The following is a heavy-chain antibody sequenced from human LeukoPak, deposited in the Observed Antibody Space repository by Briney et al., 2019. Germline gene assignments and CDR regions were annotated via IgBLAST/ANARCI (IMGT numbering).Heavy chain of an antibody. Sequence: AGGSLRLSCAASGFTFSNYAMTWVRQAPGKGLEWVSYISSSGSTIYYADSVKGRFTISRDNAKNSLYLQMNSLRAEDTAVYYCASGSSSFYRDNDAFDIWGQGTMVTVSS. CDR3: ASGSSSFYRDNDAFDI. CDR2: ISSSGSTI. D-gene: IGHD6-6*01. J-gene: IGHJ3*02. CDR1: GFTFSNYA. V-gene: IGHV3-48*04.